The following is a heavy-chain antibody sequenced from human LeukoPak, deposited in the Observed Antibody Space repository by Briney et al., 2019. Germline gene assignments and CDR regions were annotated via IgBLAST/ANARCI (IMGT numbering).Heavy chain of an antibody. D-gene: IGHD2-2*01. Sequence: GGSLRLSCAASGFTFSSYSMNWVRQAPGKGLEWVSYISSSSTIYYADSVKGRFTISRDNAKNSLYLQMNSLRAEDTAVYYCARDYCSSTSCYFYYYYGMDVWGQGTTVTVSS. CDR3: ARDYCSSTSCYFYYYYGMDV. CDR1: GFTFSSYS. J-gene: IGHJ6*02. CDR2: ISSSSTI. V-gene: IGHV3-48*01.